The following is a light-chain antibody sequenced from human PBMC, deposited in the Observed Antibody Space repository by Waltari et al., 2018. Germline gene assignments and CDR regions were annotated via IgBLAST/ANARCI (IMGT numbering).Light chain of an antibody. CDR2: AAS. CDR3: QQSDSTPYT. J-gene: IGKJ2*01. V-gene: IGKV1-39*01. CDR1: QSSDSY. Sequence: SRMTQSPSPLSASVGDGVTITCRASQSSDSYLNWYQQKPGKPPKFLIYAASSLQSGVPARFSGSGSGTDFTLTISSLQPEDFATYYCQQSDSTPYTFGQGTKLDIK.